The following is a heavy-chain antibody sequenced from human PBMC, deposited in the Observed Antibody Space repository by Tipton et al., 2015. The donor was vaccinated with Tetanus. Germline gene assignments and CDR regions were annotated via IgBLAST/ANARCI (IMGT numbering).Heavy chain of an antibody. Sequence: LSCAVSGGSISSSNWWSWVRQPPGKGLEWIGEIYHSGSTNYNPSLKSRATISVDKSKNQFSLKLSSVTAADTAVYYCARVFVGVYAFDIWGQGTMVTVSS. V-gene: IGHV4-4*02. CDR3: ARVFVGVYAFDI. D-gene: IGHD1-26*01. CDR1: GGSISSSNW. CDR2: IYHSGST. J-gene: IGHJ3*02.